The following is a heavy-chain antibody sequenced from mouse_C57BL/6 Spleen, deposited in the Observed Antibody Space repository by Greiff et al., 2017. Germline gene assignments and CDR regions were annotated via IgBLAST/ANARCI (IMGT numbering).Heavy chain of an antibody. CDR2: IDPSDSYT. V-gene: IGHV1-69*01. CDR1: GYTFTSYW. J-gene: IGHJ2*01. D-gene: IGHD2-4*01. Sequence: VQLQQPGAELVMPGASVKLSCKASGYTFTSYWMHWVKQRPGQGLEWIGEIDPSDSYTNYNQKFKGKSTLTVDKSSRTAYMQLSSLTSEDSAVDYCARTLYDYGDFDYWGQGTTLTVSS. CDR3: ARTLYDYGDFDY.